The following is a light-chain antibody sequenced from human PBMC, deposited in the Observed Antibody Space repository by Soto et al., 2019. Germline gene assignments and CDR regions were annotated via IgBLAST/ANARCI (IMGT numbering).Light chain of an antibody. J-gene: IGKJ1*01. CDR2: GAS. V-gene: IGKV3-15*01. CDR3: QKYNNWPPVT. CDR1: QSVNIY. Sequence: EIVLTQSPATLSLSPGERATLSCRASQSVNIYLVWYQQKPGQAPRLLMYGASNRATDIPARFSGSGSGTEFTLTISRLQSEDFAVYYCQKYNNWPPVTFGQGTKVDIK.